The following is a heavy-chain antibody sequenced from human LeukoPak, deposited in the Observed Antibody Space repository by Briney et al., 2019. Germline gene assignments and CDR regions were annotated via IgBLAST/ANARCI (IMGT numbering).Heavy chain of an antibody. V-gene: IGHV3-21*01. CDR3: ARYEAYYYDSSGYPLDY. J-gene: IGHJ4*02. D-gene: IGHD3-22*01. Sequence: GGSLRLSCAASGFTFSSYSMNGVRQAPGRGLEWVSSISSSSSYIYYADSVKGRFTISRDNAKNSLYLQMNSLRAEDTAVYYCARYEAYYYDSSGYPLDYWDQGTLVTVSS. CDR2: ISSSSSYI. CDR1: GFTFSSYS.